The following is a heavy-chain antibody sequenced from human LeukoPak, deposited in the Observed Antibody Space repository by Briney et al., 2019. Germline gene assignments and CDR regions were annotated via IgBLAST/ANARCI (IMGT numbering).Heavy chain of an antibody. CDR3: ARRVPAAIEYNWFDP. J-gene: IGHJ5*02. Sequence: PGGSLRLSCAASGFTFSSYWMSWVRQAPGKGLEWVANIKQDGSEKYYVDSVKGRFTISRDNAKNSLYLQMNSLRAEDTAVYYCARRVPAAIEYNWFDPWGQGTLVTVSS. D-gene: IGHD2-2*01. CDR1: GFTFSSYW. V-gene: IGHV3-7*01. CDR2: IKQDGSEK.